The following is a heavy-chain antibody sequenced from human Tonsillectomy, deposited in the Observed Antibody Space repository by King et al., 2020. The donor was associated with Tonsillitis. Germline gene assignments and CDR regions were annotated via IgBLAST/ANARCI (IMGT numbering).Heavy chain of an antibody. D-gene: IGHD3-10*01. Sequence: QLQESGSGLVKPSKTLSLTCALSGGSISSGGYSWSWIRQPPGKGLEWIGYIYHSGSTYYNSSLKSRVTITVERSKNQFYLKLGSVTAADKAVYYCGRRRSDAFGEIFSVSWYCYFWDRGTGLTVST. CDR1: GGSISSGGYS. CDR3: GRRRSDAFGEIFSVSWYCYF. CDR2: IYHSGST. J-gene: IGHJ2*01. V-gene: IGHV4-30-2*01.